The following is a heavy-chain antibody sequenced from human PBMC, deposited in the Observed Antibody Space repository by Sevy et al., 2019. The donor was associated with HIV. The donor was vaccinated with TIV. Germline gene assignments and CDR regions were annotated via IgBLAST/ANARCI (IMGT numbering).Heavy chain of an antibody. V-gene: IGHV4-34*01. CDR2: INHSGST. Sequence: GSLRLSCAVYGGSFSGYYWSWIRQPPGKGLEWIGEINHSGSTNYNPSLKSRVTISVDTSKNQFSLKLSSVIAADTAVYYCARHCGSTSCSHAFDIWGQGTMVTVSS. J-gene: IGHJ3*02. CDR1: GGSFSGYY. D-gene: IGHD2-2*01. CDR3: ARHCGSTSCSHAFDI.